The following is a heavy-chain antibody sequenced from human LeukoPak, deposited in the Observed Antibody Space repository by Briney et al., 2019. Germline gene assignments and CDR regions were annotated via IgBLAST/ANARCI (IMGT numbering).Heavy chain of an antibody. CDR3: ARGEMSSSWYFY. CDR2: MNPNSGNT. D-gene: IGHD6-13*01. J-gene: IGHJ4*02. V-gene: IGHV1-8*01. CDR1: GYTFTSYD. Sequence: ASVKVSCKASGYTFTSYDINWVRQAPGQGLEWMGWMNPNSGNTGYAQKFPGRVTMTRNTSISTAYMELSSLRSEDTAVYYCARGEMSSSWYFYWGQGTLVTVSS.